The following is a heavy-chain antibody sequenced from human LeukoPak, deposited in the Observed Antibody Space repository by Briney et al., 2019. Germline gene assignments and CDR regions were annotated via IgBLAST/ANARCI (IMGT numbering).Heavy chain of an antibody. CDR3: ARDPVEWELLLDY. D-gene: IGHD1-26*01. J-gene: IGHJ4*02. Sequence: PGGSLRLSCAAPGFTFSSYAMSWVRQAPGKRPEWVANMNIDGSEKYYADSVKGRFSISRDNARNSVYLQMASLRVEDTAVYYCARDPVEWELLLDYWGQGTLVTVSS. CDR1: GFTFSSYA. V-gene: IGHV3-7*01. CDR2: MNIDGSEK.